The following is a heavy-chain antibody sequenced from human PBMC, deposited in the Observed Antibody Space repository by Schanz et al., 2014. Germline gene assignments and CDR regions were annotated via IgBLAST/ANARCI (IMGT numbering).Heavy chain of an antibody. CDR2: ISFSGNTI. J-gene: IGHJ4*02. Sequence: EVQLVDSGGGLVRPGGSLRLSCTTSGLIFSTYTLNWVRQAPGKGLEWISYISFSGNTIYYADSVKGRFTISRDNGKKSLYLQMNSLRAEDTAVYYCARGVRIDYWGQGTLVTVSS. CDR3: ARGVRIDY. D-gene: IGHD3-3*01. V-gene: IGHV3-48*01. CDR1: GLIFSTYT.